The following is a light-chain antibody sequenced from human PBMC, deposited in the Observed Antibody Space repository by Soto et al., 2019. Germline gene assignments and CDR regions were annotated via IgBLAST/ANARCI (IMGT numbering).Light chain of an antibody. CDR2: DND. J-gene: IGLJ2*01. V-gene: IGLV1-51*01. CDR3: ATWDSSLIAGV. Sequence: QSVLTQPPSVSAAPGQEVTISCSGSSSNTGNNFVSWYQHLPGTAPKLLIYDNDKRPSGIPGRFSGTKSGTSATLGITGLQTGDEAHYYCATWDSSLIAGVFGGGTKLTVL. CDR1: SSNTGNNF.